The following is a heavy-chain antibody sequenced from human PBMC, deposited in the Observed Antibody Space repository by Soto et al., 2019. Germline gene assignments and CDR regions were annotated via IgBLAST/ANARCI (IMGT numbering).Heavy chain of an antibody. CDR1: GGTFSSYA. J-gene: IGHJ4*02. Sequence: QVQLVQSGAEVKKPGSSVKVSCTASGGTFSSYAISWVRQAPGQGLEWMGGIIPIFGTENYAQKFQGRVTINEDESTSTAYMELSSLRSEDTAVYYCARDGYSYGYEGRYYFDYWGQGTLVTVSS. D-gene: IGHD5-18*01. CDR2: IIPIFGTE. CDR3: ARDGYSYGYEGRYYFDY. V-gene: IGHV1-69*12.